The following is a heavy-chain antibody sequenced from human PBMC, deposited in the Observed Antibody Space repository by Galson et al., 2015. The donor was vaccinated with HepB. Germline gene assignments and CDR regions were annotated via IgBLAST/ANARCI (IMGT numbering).Heavy chain of an antibody. CDR2: TYYTGNT. D-gene: IGHD6-19*01. V-gene: IGHV4-39*01. CDR3: AKAVAGHTFQYDY. J-gene: IGHJ4*02. Sequence: ETVSLTCTVSGGSISSSNYHWGWIRQPPGKGLEWIGSTYYTGNTYNNPSLKSRVSMSTDTSKNQFSLRLSSVTAADTAVYYCAKAVAGHTFQYDYWGPGTQVAVSS. CDR1: GGSISSSNYH.